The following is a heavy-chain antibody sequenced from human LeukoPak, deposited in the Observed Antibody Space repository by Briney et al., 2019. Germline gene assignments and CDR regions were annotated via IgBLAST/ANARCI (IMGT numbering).Heavy chain of an antibody. CDR2: ISTNGGST. D-gene: IGHD3-16*01. CDR1: GFTFSTYA. J-gene: IGHJ4*02. Sequence: PGGSLRLSCAASGFTFSTYAVHWVRQAPGKGLEYVSAISTNGGSTYYANSVKGRFTISRDNSKNTLYLQMNSLRAEDTAVYYCARDKLGGPGGWGQGTLVTVSS. V-gene: IGHV3-64*01. CDR3: ARDKLGGPGG.